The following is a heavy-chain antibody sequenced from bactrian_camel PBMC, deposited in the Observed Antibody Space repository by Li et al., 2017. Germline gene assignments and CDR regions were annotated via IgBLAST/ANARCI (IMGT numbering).Heavy chain of an antibody. CDR1: EFSLY. Sequence: HVQLVESGGGLVQPGTSARLSCVASEFSLYMVWVRQAPGKGLEWVASIYTGSSPQYTGGETTFYADSVKGRFTISSAGNTLYLQMNSLKPGDTATYYCVTGGGTRYTGYGMDYWGKGTQVTVS. CDR2: IYTGSSPQYTGGETT. D-gene: IGHD2*01. J-gene: IGHJ7*01. V-gene: IGHV3-2*01.